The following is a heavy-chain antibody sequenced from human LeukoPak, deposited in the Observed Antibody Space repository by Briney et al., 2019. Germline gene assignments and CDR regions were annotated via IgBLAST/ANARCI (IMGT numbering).Heavy chain of an antibody. Sequence: PGGSLRLSCAASGFTFSSYGMHWVRQAPGKGLEWVAVISYDGSNKYYADSVKGRFTISRDNSKNTLYLQMNSLRAEDTAVYYCAKCIGISGSASRTPLIDYWGQGTLVTVSS. D-gene: IGHD3-10*01. V-gene: IGHV3-30*18. CDR1: GFTFSSYG. CDR3: AKCIGISGSASRTPLIDY. CDR2: ISYDGSNK. J-gene: IGHJ4*02.